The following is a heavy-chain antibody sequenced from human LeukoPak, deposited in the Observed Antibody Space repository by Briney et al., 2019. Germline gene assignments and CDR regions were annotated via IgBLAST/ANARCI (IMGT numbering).Heavy chain of an antibody. V-gene: IGHV3-74*01. J-gene: IGHJ4*02. D-gene: IGHD7-27*01. CDR2: INGDGSST. Sequence: GGSLRLSCAASGFSFSTYWMHWVRQASGKGLVWVSRINGDGSSTNYADSVKGRFTISRDNAKNTLYLQMNSLRAEDTAVYFCASRSQLGGFFDNWGQGTLVTVSS. CDR1: GFSFSTYW. CDR3: ASRSQLGGFFDN.